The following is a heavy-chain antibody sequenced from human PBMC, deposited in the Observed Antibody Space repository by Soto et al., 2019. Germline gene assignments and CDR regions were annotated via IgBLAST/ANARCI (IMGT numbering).Heavy chain of an antibody. V-gene: IGHV1-18*04. Sequence: QVQLVQSEAEVKKPGASVKVSCKASGYTFTSYGISWVRQAPGQGLEWMGWISAYNGNTNYAQKLQGRVTMTTDTSTSTAYMELRSLRSDDTAVYYCARDSSSRKSHYYYYGMDVWGQGTTVTVSS. CDR3: ARDSSSRKSHYYYYGMDV. D-gene: IGHD6-13*01. J-gene: IGHJ6*02. CDR2: ISAYNGNT. CDR1: GYTFTSYG.